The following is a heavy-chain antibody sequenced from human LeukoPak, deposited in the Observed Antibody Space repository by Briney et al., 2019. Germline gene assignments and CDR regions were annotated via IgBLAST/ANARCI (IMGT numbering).Heavy chain of an antibody. D-gene: IGHD3-22*01. J-gene: IGHJ3*02. V-gene: IGHV4-4*02. CDR3: ARVESMIVVVITTHAFDI. CDR1: GGSISSSNW. CDR2: IYHSGST. Sequence: SETLSLTCAVPGGSISSSNWWSWVRQPPGKGLEWIGEIYHSGSTNYNPSLKSRVTISVDKSKNQFSLKLSSVTAADTAVYYCARVESMIVVVITTHAFDIWGQGTMVTVSS.